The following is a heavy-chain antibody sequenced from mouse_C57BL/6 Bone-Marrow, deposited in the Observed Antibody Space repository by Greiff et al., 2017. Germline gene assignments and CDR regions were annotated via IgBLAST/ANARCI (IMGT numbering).Heavy chain of an antibody. Sequence: VQLQQSGAELVRPGASVTLSCKASGYTFTDYEMHWVKQTPVHGLEWIGAIDPETGGTAYNQKFKGKAILTADTSSSTAYMELRSLTSEDSAVYYCTRRAYDSKGAWFAYWGQGTLVTVSA. J-gene: IGHJ3*01. V-gene: IGHV1-15*01. CDR1: GYTFTDYE. CDR2: IDPETGGT. D-gene: IGHD2-5*01. CDR3: TRRAYDSKGAWFAY.